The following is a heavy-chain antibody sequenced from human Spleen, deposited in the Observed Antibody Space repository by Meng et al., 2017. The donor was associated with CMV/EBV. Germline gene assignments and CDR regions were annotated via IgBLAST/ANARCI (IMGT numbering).Heavy chain of an antibody. V-gene: IGHV4-34*01. D-gene: IGHD2-2*01. CDR1: GGSFSGYY. J-gene: IGHJ6*02. CDR2: LDEDGSS. Sequence: SETLSLTCAVSGGSFSGYYWSWIRQPPGKGPEWIGELDEDGSSKYHPSLKSRVTISSDTSNKQISLHLSYVTAADTAVYYCARGHRDQLLSNHYFYGMDVWGQGTTVTVSS. CDR3: ARGHRDQLLSNHYFYGMDV.